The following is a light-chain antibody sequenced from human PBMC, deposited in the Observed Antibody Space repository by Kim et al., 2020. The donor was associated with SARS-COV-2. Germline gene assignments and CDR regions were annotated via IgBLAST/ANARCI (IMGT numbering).Light chain of an antibody. CDR1: SSDVGGYNY. V-gene: IGLV2-11*01. CDR3: CSYAGTYTFV. CDR2: DVT. J-gene: IGLJ2*01. Sequence: QSALTQPRSVSGSPEQSVTISCTGSSSDVGGYNYVSWFQQYPGKAPKLMIYDVTKRPSGVPDRFSGSKSGNTASLTISGLQAEDEAEYYCCSYAGTYTFVFGGGTQLTVL.